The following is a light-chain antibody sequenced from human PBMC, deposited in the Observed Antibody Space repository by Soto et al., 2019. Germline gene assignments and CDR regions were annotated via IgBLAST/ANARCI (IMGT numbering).Light chain of an antibody. V-gene: IGLV2-14*01. Sequence: QSVLTQPASVSGYPGQSITISCTGASSDVGAYNCVAWCQQHPGKGHKLLIYDVSNRPSGFSSRFSGSKSGNTASLTISWLRAEDEADYFCSSYTTSSTYVFGTGTKVTVL. CDR3: SSYTTSSTYV. J-gene: IGLJ1*01. CDR1: SSDVGAYNC. CDR2: DVS.